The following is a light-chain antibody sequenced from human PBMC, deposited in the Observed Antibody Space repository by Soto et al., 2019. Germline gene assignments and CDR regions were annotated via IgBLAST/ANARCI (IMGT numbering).Light chain of an antibody. CDR3: QQLSRYPLT. J-gene: IGKJ4*01. V-gene: IGKV1-9*01. Sequence: DIQMTQSPSTLSATAVDRFTITFRASQSISSWLAWYQHKPGKAPDLLIYSASTLQSGVPSRFSGSGSETEFSLTIRALQPEDFATYYCQQLSRYPLTFGGGTKVDIK. CDR1: QSISSW. CDR2: SAS.